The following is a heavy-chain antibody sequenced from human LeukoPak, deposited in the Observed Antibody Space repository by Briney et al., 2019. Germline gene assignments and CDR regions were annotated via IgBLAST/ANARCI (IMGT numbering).Heavy chain of an antibody. Sequence: PSETLSLTCTVSGGSISSYYWSWIRQPPGKGLEWIGDIYCSGSTNYNPSLKSRVTISVDTSKNQFSLRLSSVTAADTAVYYSARLASGSYGPLTPFDYWGQGTLVTVSS. J-gene: IGHJ4*02. CDR2: IYCSGST. V-gene: IGHV4-59*08. CDR1: GGSISSYY. CDR3: ARLASGSYGPLTPFDY. D-gene: IGHD3-16*01.